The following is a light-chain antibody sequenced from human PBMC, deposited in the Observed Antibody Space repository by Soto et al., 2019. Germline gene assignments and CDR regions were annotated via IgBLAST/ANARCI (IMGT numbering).Light chain of an antibody. Sequence: DIVMTQSPLSLPVTPGEPASISCRSSQSLLHSNGYNYLDWYLQKPGQSPQLLIYLGSNRASGVPDRFSGGGSGTDFTLKISRVEAEDVGVYYCVQALQTPVTFGGGTKVEIK. V-gene: IGKV2-28*01. J-gene: IGKJ4*01. CDR2: LGS. CDR1: QSLLHSNGYNY. CDR3: VQALQTPVT.